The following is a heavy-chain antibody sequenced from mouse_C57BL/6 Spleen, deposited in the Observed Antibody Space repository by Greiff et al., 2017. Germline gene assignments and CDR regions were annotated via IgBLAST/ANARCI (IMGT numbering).Heavy chain of an antibody. CDR3: ARSGYYSNYEGTY. Sequence: VQLQQPGAELVKPGASVKLSCKASGYTFTSYWMHWVKQRPGQGLEWIGMIQPNSGSTNYNEKFKSKATLTVDKSSSTAYMQPSSLTSEDSEVYYCARSGYYSNYEGTYWGQGTLVTVSA. J-gene: IGHJ3*01. D-gene: IGHD2-5*01. V-gene: IGHV1-64*01. CDR1: GYTFTSYW. CDR2: IQPNSGST.